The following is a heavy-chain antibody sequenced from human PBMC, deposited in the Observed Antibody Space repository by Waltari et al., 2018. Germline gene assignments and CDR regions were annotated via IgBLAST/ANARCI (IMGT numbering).Heavy chain of an antibody. Sequence: QVHLVQSGAEVKKPGASVKVSCKASGYTFTGYYIQWVRRAPGQGLEWSGPINPNRGYTNYAPKFQGRVTLTRDTAINTAYMELSSLKSDDTAVYYCARDLGSDYGNRDYWGQGTLVTVPS. CDR3: ARDLGSDYGNRDY. J-gene: IGHJ4*02. CDR1: GYTFTGYY. D-gene: IGHD4-17*01. CDR2: INPNRGYT. V-gene: IGHV1-2*06.